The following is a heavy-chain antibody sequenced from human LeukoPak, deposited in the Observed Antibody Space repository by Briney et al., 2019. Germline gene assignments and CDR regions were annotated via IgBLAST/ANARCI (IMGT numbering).Heavy chain of an antibody. D-gene: IGHD7-27*01. J-gene: IGHJ4*02. V-gene: IGHV3-30*04. CDR2: ISYDGSNK. CDR3: ARVTLGYFDY. CDR1: GFTFSSYA. Sequence: PGRPLRLSCAASGFTFSSYAMDWVRQAPGKGLGWVAVISYDGSNKYYADSVKGRFTISRDNSKNTLYLQMNSLRAEDTAVYYCARVTLGYFDYWGQGTLVTVSS.